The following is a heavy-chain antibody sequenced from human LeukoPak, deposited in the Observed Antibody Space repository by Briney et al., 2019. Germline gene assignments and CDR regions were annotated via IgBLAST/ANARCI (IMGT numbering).Heavy chain of an antibody. Sequence: PGGSLRLSCAASGFIFDDYGMNWVRQAPGKGLEWVSIISSDSSHIYDTDSAKGRFTISRDNAKNSLYLQMNSLRPEDTAVYYCVRGATAVTRHLDYWGQGTLVTVSS. J-gene: IGHJ4*02. CDR2: ISSDSSHI. D-gene: IGHD4-23*01. V-gene: IGHV3-21*01. CDR3: VRGATAVTRHLDY. CDR1: GFIFDDYG.